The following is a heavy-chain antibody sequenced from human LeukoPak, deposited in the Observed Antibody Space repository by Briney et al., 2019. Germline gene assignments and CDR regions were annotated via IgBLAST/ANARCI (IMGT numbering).Heavy chain of an antibody. Sequence: GSSVKVSCKASGGTFSSYAISWVRQAPGQGLEWMGRIIPILGVTNYAQKFQGRVTITADKSTSTAYMDLSSLRSEDTAMFYCARDLKACSSSTCYSSFDVWGQGTMVTVSS. D-gene: IGHD2-2*01. CDR3: ARDLKACSSSTCYSSFDV. CDR1: GGTFSSYA. J-gene: IGHJ3*01. V-gene: IGHV1-69*04. CDR2: IIPILGVT.